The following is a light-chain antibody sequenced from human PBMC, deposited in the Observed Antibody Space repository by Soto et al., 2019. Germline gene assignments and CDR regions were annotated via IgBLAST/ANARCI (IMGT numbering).Light chain of an antibody. Sequence: QSVLAQPASLSGSPGQSITISCTGTSSDVGGYNYVSWYQQYPGKAPKLMIYDVTNRPSGVSNRFSGSKSGNTASLTISGLQAEDEADYYCSSYTNTISYGFGTGTKVTVL. CDR2: DVT. J-gene: IGLJ1*01. V-gene: IGLV2-14*01. CDR3: SSYTNTISYG. CDR1: SSDVGGYNY.